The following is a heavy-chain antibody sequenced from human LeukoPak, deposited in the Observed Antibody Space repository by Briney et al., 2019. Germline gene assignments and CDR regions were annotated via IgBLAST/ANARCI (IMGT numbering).Heavy chain of an antibody. CDR1: GGSFSGYY. D-gene: IGHD1-26*01. J-gene: IGHJ4*02. V-gene: IGHV4-34*01. CDR3: ARVGVLLDY. Sequence: SETLSLTCAVYGGSFSGYYWSWIRQPPGKGLEWIGEINHSGSTNYNPSLKSRVTISVDTSKNQFSLKLCSVTAADTAVYYCARVGVLLDYWGQGTLVTVSS. CDR2: INHSGST.